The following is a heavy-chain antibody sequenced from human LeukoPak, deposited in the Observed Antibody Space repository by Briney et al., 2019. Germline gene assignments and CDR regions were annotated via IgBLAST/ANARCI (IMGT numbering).Heavy chain of an antibody. CDR2: ISSSSSYI. J-gene: IGHJ4*02. V-gene: IGHV3-21*04. CDR1: EFVFRKYV. Sequence: GGSLRLSCAASEFVFRKYVMHWVRQPPGKGLEWVSSISSSSSYIYYADSVKGRFTISRDNAKNSLYLQMNSLRAEDTAVYYCARDLYYYDSSGYPPGYWGQGTLVTVSS. CDR3: ARDLYYYDSSGYPPGY. D-gene: IGHD3-22*01.